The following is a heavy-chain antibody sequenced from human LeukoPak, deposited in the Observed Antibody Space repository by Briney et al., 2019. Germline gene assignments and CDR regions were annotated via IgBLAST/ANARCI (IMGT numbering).Heavy chain of an antibody. V-gene: IGHV5-51*01. D-gene: IGHD3-22*01. CDR3: ARQRTASSSGYYYGY. CDR1: GYSFTSHW. Sequence: LGESLKISCQGSGYSFTSHWIGWVRQMPEKGLELMGIIYPGDSDTGYSPSFQGQVTISADKSISTAYLQWSSLKASDTAMYYCARQRTASSSGYYYGYWGQGTLVTVSS. CDR2: IYPGDSDT. J-gene: IGHJ4*02.